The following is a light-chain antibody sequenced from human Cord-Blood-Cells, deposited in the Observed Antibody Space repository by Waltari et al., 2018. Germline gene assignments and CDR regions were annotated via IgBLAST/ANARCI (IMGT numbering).Light chain of an antibody. Sequence: QSALTQPPSASGSPGQSFTISCTGTSSDVGGYNYVSWYQQHPGKAPKLMIYEVSKLPSGVPDRFSGSKSGNTASLTVSGLQAEDEADYYCSSYAGSNNFVFGTGTKVTVL. CDR2: EVS. J-gene: IGLJ1*01. V-gene: IGLV2-8*01. CDR3: SSYAGSNNFV. CDR1: SSDVGGYNY.